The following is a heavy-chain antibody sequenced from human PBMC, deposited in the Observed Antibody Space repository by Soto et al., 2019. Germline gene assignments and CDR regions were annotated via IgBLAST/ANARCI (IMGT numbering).Heavy chain of an antibody. CDR1: GFTFSSYS. CDR2: ISSSSSTI. V-gene: IGHV3-48*02. Sequence: EVQLVESGGGLVQPGGSLRLSCAASGFTFSSYSINWVRQAPGKGLEWVSYISSSSSTIYYAASVKGRFTISRDIAKNSLYLQSNRLRDDDMALYYRSRTHPIDYSVQGGLVTVSS. CDR3: SRTHPIDY. J-gene: IGHJ4*02.